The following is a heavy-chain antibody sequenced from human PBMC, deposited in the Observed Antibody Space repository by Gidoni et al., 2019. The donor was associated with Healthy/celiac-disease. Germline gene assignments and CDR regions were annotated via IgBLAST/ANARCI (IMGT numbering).Heavy chain of an antibody. CDR3: ARDRIQLWLPGSFDP. V-gene: IGHV4-61*02. CDR2: IYTSGST. J-gene: IGHJ5*02. D-gene: IGHD5-18*01. Sequence: QVQLQESGPGLVKPSQTLSLTCTVSGGSISSGSYYWSWIRQPAGKGLEWIGRIYTSGSTNYNPSLKSRVTISVDTSKNQFSLKLSSVTAADTAVYYCARDRIQLWLPGSFDPWGQGTLVTVSS. CDR1: GGSISSGSYY.